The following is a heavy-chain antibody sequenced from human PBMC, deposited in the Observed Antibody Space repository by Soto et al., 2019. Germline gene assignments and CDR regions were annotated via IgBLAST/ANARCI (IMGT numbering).Heavy chain of an antibody. D-gene: IGHD6-13*01. Sequence: GGSLRLSCAASGFTFSNAWMSWVRQAPGKGLEWVGRIKSKIDGGTTDYAAPVKGRFTISRDDSKNTLYLQMNSLKTEDTAVYYCTSGPYSSMFPQSPLFRHHYYYGVDVWGQGAPVTVSS. CDR1: GFTFSNAW. CDR3: TSGPYSSMFPQSPLFRHHYYYGVDV. CDR2: IKSKIDGGTT. J-gene: IGHJ6*02. V-gene: IGHV3-15*01.